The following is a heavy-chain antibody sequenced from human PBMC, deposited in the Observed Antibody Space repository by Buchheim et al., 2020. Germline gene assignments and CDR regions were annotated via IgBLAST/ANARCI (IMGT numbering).Heavy chain of an antibody. Sequence: QVQLVESGGGVVQLGRSLRLSCEASGFTFGSNAMHWVRQAPGKGLEWVAVISYDGTNENYADSVKGRFTISRDNSKSTLFLNMNSLRADDTAVYYCAKGVGSTRRIEELDYWGQGTL. V-gene: IGHV3-30-3*02. D-gene: IGHD1-26*01. CDR1: GFTFGSNA. J-gene: IGHJ4*01. CDR3: AKGVGSTRRIEELDY. CDR2: ISYDGTNE.